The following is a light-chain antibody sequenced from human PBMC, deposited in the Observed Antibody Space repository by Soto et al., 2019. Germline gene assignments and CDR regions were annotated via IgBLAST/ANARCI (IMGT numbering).Light chain of an antibody. CDR1: QSVSSN. J-gene: IGKJ5*01. Sequence: ELVMTQSPDTLSVSPGARATISCRASQSVSSNLAWYQQKPGQAPRLLIYGASTRATGIPARFSGSGSGTEFTLTIRSLQSEDFAVYYCQQYNNWPPINCGQGKRREIK. CDR3: QQYNNWPPIN. CDR2: GAS. V-gene: IGKV3-15*01.